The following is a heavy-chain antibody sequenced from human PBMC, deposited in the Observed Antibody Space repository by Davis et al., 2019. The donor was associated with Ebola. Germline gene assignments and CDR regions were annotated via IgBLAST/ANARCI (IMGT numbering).Heavy chain of an antibody. CDR2: IYSGGST. CDR1: GFTVSSNY. D-gene: IGHD4-17*01. Sequence: PGGSLRLSCAASGFTVSSNYMSWVRQAPGKGLEWVSVIYSGGSTYYADSVKGRFTISRDNSKNTLYLQMNSLRAEDTAVYYCAREGDYGDYADAFFDYWGQGTLVTVSS. V-gene: IGHV3-66*01. CDR3: AREGDYGDYADAFFDY. J-gene: IGHJ4*02.